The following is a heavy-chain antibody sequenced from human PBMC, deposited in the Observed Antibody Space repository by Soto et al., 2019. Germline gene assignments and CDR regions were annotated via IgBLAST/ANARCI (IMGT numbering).Heavy chain of an antibody. CDR2: INHSGST. CDR1: GGSFSGYY. J-gene: IGHJ4*02. CDR3: ARIGHSYAVGAD. V-gene: IGHV4-34*01. Sequence: SETLSLTCAAYGGSFSGYYWSWIRQPPGKGLEWIGEINHSGSTNYNPSLKSRVTISVDTSKNQFSLKLSSVTAADTAVYYCARIGHSYAVGADLGQGTLVTVSS. D-gene: IGHD5-18*01.